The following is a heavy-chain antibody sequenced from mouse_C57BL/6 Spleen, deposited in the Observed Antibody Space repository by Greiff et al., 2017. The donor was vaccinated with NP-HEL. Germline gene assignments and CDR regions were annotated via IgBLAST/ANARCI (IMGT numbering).Heavy chain of an antibody. V-gene: IGHV1-69*01. Sequence: QVQLKQPGAELVMPGASVKLSCKASGYTFNSYWMHWVKQRPGQGLEWIGEIDPSDSYTNYNQKFKGKSTLTVDKSSSTAYMQLSSLTSEDSAVYYCARPRYDVGFAYWGQGTLVTVSA. CDR2: IDPSDSYT. J-gene: IGHJ3*01. D-gene: IGHD2-12*01. CDR1: GYTFNSYW. CDR3: ARPRYDVGFAY.